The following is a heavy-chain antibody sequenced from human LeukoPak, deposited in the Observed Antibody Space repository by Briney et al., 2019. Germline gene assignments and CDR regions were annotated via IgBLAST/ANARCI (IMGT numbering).Heavy chain of an antibody. CDR2: IIPIFGTA. CDR1: GGSFSTYV. V-gene: IGHV1-69*05. Sequence: GASVKVSCKASGGSFSTYVITWVRQAPGQGLEWMGGIIPIFGTANYAQKFQGRVTITTDESTSTAYMELSSLRSEDTAVYYCARARIAARPDRVTPEYYFDYWGQGTLVTVSS. J-gene: IGHJ4*02. CDR3: ARARIAARPDRVTPEYYFDY. D-gene: IGHD6-6*01.